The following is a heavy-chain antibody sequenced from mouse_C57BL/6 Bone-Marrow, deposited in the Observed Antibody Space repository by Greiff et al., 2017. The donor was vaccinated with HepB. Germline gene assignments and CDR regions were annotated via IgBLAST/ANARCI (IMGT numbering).Heavy chain of an antibody. CDR3: ARSGWLPDFDY. V-gene: IGHV1-69*01. CDR1: GYTFTSYW. D-gene: IGHD2-3*01. CDR2: IDPSDSYT. Sequence: QVQLQQPGAELVMPGASVKLSCKASGYTFTSYWMHWVKQRPGQGLEWIGEIDPSDSYTNYNQKFKGKSTLTVDKSSSTAYMQLSSLTSEDSAVYYCARSGWLPDFDYWGQGTTLTVSS. J-gene: IGHJ2*01.